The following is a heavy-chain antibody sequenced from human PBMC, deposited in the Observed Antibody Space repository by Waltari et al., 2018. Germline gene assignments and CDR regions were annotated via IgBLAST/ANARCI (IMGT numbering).Heavy chain of an antibody. CDR1: GFTFSSYA. J-gene: IGHJ3*02. D-gene: IGHD2-15*01. V-gene: IGHV3-23*04. CDR3: AKEGEDIVVVVAAGAFDI. Sequence: EVQLVESGGGLVQPGGSLRLSCAASGFTFSSYAMSWVRQAPGKGLEWVSAISGSGGSTYYADSVKGRFTISRDNSKNTRYLQMNSLRAEDTAVYYCAKEGEDIVVVVAAGAFDIWGQGTMVTVSS. CDR2: ISGSGGST.